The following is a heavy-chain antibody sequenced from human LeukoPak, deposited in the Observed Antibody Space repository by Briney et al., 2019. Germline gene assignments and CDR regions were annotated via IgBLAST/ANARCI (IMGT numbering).Heavy chain of an antibody. CDR2: IRSNIYAGTT. V-gene: IGHV3-49*04. CDR3: TSDLLGWDRRGAFDI. CDR1: GFTFSSYG. Sequence: TGGSLRLSCAASGFTFSSYGMHWVRQAPGKGLEWLGFIRSNIYAGTTQYAASVEGRFTISRDDSKSIAYLQMNSLKTEDTAVYYCTSDLLGWDRRGAFDIWGQGTMVTVSS. J-gene: IGHJ3*02. D-gene: IGHD2-21*01.